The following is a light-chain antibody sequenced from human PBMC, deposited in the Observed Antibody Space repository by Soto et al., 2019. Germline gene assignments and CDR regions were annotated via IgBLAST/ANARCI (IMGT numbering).Light chain of an antibody. J-gene: IGLJ1*01. CDR1: SSNIGAGYD. Sequence: LTQPPSVSGAPGQRVTISCTGSSSNIGAGYDVHWYQQLPGTAPKLLIYANKNRPAGVPDRFSASKSGTSASLAITGLQAEDEADYYCQSYDTSPSGYVFGTGTKVTVL. CDR2: ANK. CDR3: QSYDTSPSGYV. V-gene: IGLV1-40*01.